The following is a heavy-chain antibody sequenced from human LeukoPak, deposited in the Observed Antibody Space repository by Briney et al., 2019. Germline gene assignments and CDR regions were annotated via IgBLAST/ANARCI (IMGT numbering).Heavy chain of an antibody. CDR2: IISKTDGGTT. V-gene: IGHV3-15*01. CDR3: TTYVVVVADDAFDI. CDR1: GFTFSNAR. J-gene: IGHJ3*02. Sequence: GGSLRLSCAASGFTFSNARMSWVRQAPGKGLEWVDRIISKTDGGTTDYAAPVKGRFTISRDDSKNTLYLQMNSLKTEDTAVYYCTTYVVVVADDAFDIWGQGTMVTVSS. D-gene: IGHD2-15*01.